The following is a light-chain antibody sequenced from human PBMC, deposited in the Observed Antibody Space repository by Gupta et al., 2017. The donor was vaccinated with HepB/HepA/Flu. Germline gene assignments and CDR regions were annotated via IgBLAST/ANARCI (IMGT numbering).Light chain of an antibody. CDR1: QSVLYSSNNKNY. CDR2: WAS. Sequence: DIVMTQSPDSLAVSLGERATINCKSSQSVLYSSNNKNYLAWYQQKPGQPPKLLIYWASTREFGVPDRFSGSGSGTDFTLTISRLQAEDVAVYYCQQEDSRPLTFGGGTKVEIK. V-gene: IGKV4-1*01. J-gene: IGKJ4*01. CDR3: QQEDSRPLT.